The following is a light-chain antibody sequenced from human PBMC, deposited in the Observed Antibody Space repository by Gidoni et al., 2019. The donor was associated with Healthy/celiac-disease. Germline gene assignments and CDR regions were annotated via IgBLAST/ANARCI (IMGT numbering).Light chain of an antibody. Sequence: QSVLTQPPSASGTPGQRVTISCSGSSSNIGSNTVNWYQQLPGTAPKLLIYSNNQRPSGVHDRFSGSKSGTSASLAISGRQAEDEADYYCAAWDDSLNGYVFGTGTKVTVL. J-gene: IGLJ1*01. CDR2: SNN. V-gene: IGLV1-44*01. CDR3: AAWDDSLNGYV. CDR1: SSNIGSNT.